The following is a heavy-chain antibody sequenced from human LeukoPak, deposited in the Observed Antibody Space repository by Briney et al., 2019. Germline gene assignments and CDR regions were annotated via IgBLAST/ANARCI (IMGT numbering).Heavy chain of an antibody. V-gene: IGHV3-20*04. Sequence: GGSLRLSCAASGFTFDDYGMSWVRQAPGKGLEWVSGINWNGGSTGYADSVKGRFTISRDNAKNSLYLQMNSLRAEDTALYYCARGARGYYYDSSGYYYGDYWGQGTLVTVSS. CDR1: GFTFDDYG. CDR3: ARGARGYYYDSSGYYYGDY. CDR2: INWNGGST. D-gene: IGHD3-22*01. J-gene: IGHJ4*02.